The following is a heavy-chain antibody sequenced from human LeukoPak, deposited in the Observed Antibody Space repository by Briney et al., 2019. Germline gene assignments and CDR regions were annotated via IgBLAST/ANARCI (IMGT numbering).Heavy chain of an antibody. CDR3: ARGGDIASSVGSHFDY. J-gene: IGHJ4*02. CDR1: GASISSGDYY. D-gene: IGHD5/OR15-5a*01. V-gene: IGHV4-30-4*01. CDR2: ISKSGGT. Sequence: SETLSLTCNVSGASISSGDYYWSWIHQPPGKGLEWIGYISKSGGTYYNPSVSRRLTISRDTSKNQFSVRLSSVTAADTAVYYCARGGDIASSVGSHFDYWGQGSLVTVSS.